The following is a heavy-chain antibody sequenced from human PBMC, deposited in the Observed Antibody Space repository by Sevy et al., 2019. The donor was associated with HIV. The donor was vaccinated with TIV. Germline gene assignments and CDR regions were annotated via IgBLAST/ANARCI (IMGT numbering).Heavy chain of an antibody. D-gene: IGHD3-22*01. CDR1: GFTFSSYA. CDR3: ARKQYYYDSSGYPANQYYGMDV. V-gene: IGHV3-30-3*01. CDR2: ISYDGSNK. J-gene: IGHJ6*02. Sequence: GGSLRLSCAASGFTFSSYAMHWVRQAPGKGLEWVAVISYDGSNKYYADSVKGRFTISRDNSKNTLYLQMNSLRAEDTAVYYCARKQYYYDSSGYPANQYYGMDVWGQGTTVTVSS.